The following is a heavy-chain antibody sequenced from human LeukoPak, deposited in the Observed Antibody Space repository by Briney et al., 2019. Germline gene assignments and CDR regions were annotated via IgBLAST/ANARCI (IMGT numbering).Heavy chain of an antibody. CDR2: INPNSGGT. V-gene: IGHV1-2*02. J-gene: IGHJ4*02. CDR1: GYTFTGYY. CDR3: ARGQHSSGLGLLDY. D-gene: IGHD6-19*01. Sequence: ASVKVSCKASGYTFTGYYIHWVRQAPGQGLEWMGWINPNSGGTNYAQKFQGRVTMTRDTSISTAYMELNRLTSDDTAVYYCARGQHSSGLGLLDYWGQGTLVTVSS.